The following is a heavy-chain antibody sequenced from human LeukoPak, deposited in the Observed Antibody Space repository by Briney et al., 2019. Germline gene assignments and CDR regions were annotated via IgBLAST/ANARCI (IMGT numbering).Heavy chain of an antibody. J-gene: IGHJ5*01. V-gene: IGHV3-23*01. CDR2: ISSIGDVT. Sequence: PGGSLRLSCVASGFIFSTYAMSWVRQAPGKGLEWVSAISSIGDVTYYVGSVKGRFTISRDNSKNTLYLQMDNLRAEDTAIYYCAKDRPNYYGSNGHYYRRDGDSWGQGALVTVSS. CDR3: AKDRPNYYGSNGHYYRRDGDS. CDR1: GFIFSTYA. D-gene: IGHD3-22*01.